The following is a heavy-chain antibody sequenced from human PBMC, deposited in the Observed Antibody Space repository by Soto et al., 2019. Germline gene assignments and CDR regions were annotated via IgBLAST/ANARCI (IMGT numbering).Heavy chain of an antibody. Sequence: QITLKASGPTLVKPTQTLTLTCTFSGFSLTTSAVGVGWIRQPPGKALEWLALIYWDDDKRDKPSLKSRITITKDTSKNQVVLTMTNMDPVDTATYYCAHSRGDIVTAYDDGWFDPWGQGTLVTVSS. CDR2: IYWDDDK. D-gene: IGHD3-9*01. CDR3: AHSRGDIVTAYDDGWFDP. CDR1: GFSLTTSAVG. V-gene: IGHV2-5*02. J-gene: IGHJ5*02.